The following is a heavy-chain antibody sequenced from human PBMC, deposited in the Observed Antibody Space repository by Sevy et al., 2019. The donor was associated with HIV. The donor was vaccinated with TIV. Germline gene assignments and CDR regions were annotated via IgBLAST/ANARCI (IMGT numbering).Heavy chain of an antibody. D-gene: IGHD3-10*01. CDR2: ISGSGGST. CDR3: AKEVVKYYYGSGSTFDY. J-gene: IGHJ4*02. V-gene: IGHV3-23*01. CDR1: GFTFSSYT. Sequence: GGSLRLSCAVSGFTFSSYTMHWVRQAPGKGLEWVSAISGSGGSTYYADSVKGRFTISRDNSKNTLYLQMNSLRAEDTAVYYCAKEVVKYYYGSGSTFDYWGQGTLVTVSS.